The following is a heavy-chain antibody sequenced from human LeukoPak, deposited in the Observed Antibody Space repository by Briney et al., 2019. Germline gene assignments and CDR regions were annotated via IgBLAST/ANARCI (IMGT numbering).Heavy chain of an antibody. V-gene: IGHV1-2*02. Sequence: GASVKVSCKASGYTFTGYYMHWVRQAPGQGLERMGWINPNSGGTNYAQKFQGRVTMTRDTSISTAYMELSRLRSDDTAMYYCARPGSGYSYTIDYWGQGTLVTVSS. J-gene: IGHJ4*02. CDR2: INPNSGGT. D-gene: IGHD5-18*01. CDR3: ARPGSGYSYTIDY. CDR1: GYTFTGYY.